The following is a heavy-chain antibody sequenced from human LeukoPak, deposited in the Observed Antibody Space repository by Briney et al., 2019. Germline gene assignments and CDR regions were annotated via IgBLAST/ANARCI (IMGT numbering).Heavy chain of an antibody. D-gene: IGHD3-22*01. CDR1: GFTFSSYG. CDR2: IWYGGSNK. CDR3: AKDSYYYDSSGYYLFFDY. J-gene: IGHJ4*02. Sequence: GGFLRLSCAASGFTFSSYGMHWVRQAPGKGLEWVAVIWYGGSNKYYADSVKGRFTISRDNSKNTLYLQMNSLRAEDTAVYYCAKDSYYYDSSGYYLFFDYWGQGTLVTVSS. V-gene: IGHV3-30*02.